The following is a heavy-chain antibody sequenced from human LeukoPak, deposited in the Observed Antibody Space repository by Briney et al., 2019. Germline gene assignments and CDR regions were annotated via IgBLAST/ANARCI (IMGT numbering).Heavy chain of an antibody. J-gene: IGHJ4*02. CDR2: ISAYNGNT. Sequence: ASVKVSCKASGYTFTSYGISWVRQAPGQGLEWMGWISAYNGNTNHAQKLQGRVTMTTDTSTSTAYMELRSLRSDDTAVYYCARAVGVVRDLYFDYWGQGTLVTVSS. D-gene: IGHD2-21*01. V-gene: IGHV1-18*01. CDR3: ARAVGVVRDLYFDY. CDR1: GYTFTSYG.